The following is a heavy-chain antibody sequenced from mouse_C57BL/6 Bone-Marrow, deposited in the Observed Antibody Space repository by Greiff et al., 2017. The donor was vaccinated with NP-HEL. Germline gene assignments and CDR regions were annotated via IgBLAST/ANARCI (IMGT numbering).Heavy chain of an antibody. CDR1: GFTFTSYA. V-gene: IGHV5-4*01. CDR3: ASDSYYYGSSYDYFDY. D-gene: IGHD1-1*01. J-gene: IGHJ2*01. CDR2: ISDGGSYT. Sequence: EVQLQESGGGLVKPGGSLKLSCAASGFTFTSYAMSWVRQTPEKRLEWVATISDGGSYTYYPDNVKGRFTIPRDTAKNKLYLQMSHLKSEDTAMYYCASDSYYYGSSYDYFDYWGQGTTLTVSS.